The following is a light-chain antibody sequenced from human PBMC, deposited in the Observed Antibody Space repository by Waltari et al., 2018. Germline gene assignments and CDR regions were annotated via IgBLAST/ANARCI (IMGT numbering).Light chain of an antibody. Sequence: SYDLTQPSSVSVSPGQTARITCSGDLLAKKYTRWFQQKPGQAPVLVIYKETVRPSGIPGLFSGSSSVTTVTLTINGAQAEDEADYYCYSATDNIVLFGGGTKLTVL. CDR1: LLAKKY. CDR2: KET. V-gene: IGLV3-27*01. CDR3: YSATDNIVL. J-gene: IGLJ2*01.